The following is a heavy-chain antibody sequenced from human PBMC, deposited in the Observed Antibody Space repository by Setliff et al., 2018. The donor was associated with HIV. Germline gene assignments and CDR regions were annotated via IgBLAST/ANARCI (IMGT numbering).Heavy chain of an antibody. CDR1: GASLSTHY. V-gene: IGHV4-59*11. D-gene: IGHD6-13*01. Sequence: SETLSLTCVISGASLSTHYWSWIRQSPGKGLEWIGNIHYTGISDFNPSLKRRATISLDRPKMQFSLKLSSVTAADTAIYYCARGPGRTAAGTEYFDYWGQGVLVTVSS. CDR2: IHYTGIS. J-gene: IGHJ4*02. CDR3: ARGPGRTAAGTEYFDY.